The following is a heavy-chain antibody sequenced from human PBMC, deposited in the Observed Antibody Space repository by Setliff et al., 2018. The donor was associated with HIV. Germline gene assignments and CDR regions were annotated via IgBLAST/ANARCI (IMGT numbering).Heavy chain of an antibody. D-gene: IGHD6-13*01. CDR2: IFHNGDT. J-gene: IGHJ5*02. CDR3: ARGKAAAGIGAGPRNWFDP. CDR1: RFSIRSGYH. Sequence: SETLSLTCAVSRFSIRSGYHWGWIRQSPRKGLEWIGYIFHNGDTYYNPSLKSRVTISVDTSNNQISLRLNSVAAADTAMYYCARGKAAAGIGAGPRNWFDPWGQGTLVTVSS. V-gene: IGHV4-38-2*01.